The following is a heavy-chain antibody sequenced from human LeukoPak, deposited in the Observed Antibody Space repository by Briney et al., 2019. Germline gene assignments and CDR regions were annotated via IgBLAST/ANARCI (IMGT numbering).Heavy chain of an antibody. CDR1: GFAFHNYA. Sequence: GGSLRLSCVGSGFAFHNYAMHWVRRPPGKGLGWVSAINWNSDTKAYADSVKGRFTISRDRARNSLYLQMDSLRPEDTALYYCAKDTGGNGAYFYAMDVWGQGTSVTVSS. V-gene: IGHV3-9*01. D-gene: IGHD4-23*01. J-gene: IGHJ6*02. CDR2: INWNSDTK. CDR3: AKDTGGNGAYFYAMDV.